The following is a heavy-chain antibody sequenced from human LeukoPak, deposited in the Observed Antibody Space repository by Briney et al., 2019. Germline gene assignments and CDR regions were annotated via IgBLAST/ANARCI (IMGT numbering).Heavy chain of an antibody. V-gene: IGHV1-2*02. CDR3: ARPRSGDRNDRKYFDY. CDR2: INPNSGGT. J-gene: IGHJ4*02. D-gene: IGHD6-19*01. CDR1: GYTFTGYY. Sequence: GASVKVSCKASGYTFTGYYMHWVRQAPGQGLEWMGWINPNSGGTNYAQKFQGRVTMTRDTSISTAYMELSRLRSDDTAVYYCARPRSGDRNDRKYFDYWGQGTLVTVSS.